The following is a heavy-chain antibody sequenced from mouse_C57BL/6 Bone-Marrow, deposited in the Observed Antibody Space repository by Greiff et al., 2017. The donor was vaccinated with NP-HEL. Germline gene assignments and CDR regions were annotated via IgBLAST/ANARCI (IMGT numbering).Heavy chain of an antibody. D-gene: IGHD2-4*01. CDR1: GYSITSGYY. CDR3: ARDSTMITTRGYWYFDV. Sequence: EVKLLESGPGLVKPSQSLSLTCSVTGYSITSGYYWNWIRQFPGNKLEWMGYISYDGSNNYNPSLKNRISITRDTSKNQFFLKLNSVTTEDTATYYCARDSTMITTRGYWYFDVWGTGTTVTVSS. CDR2: ISYDGSN. V-gene: IGHV3-6*01. J-gene: IGHJ1*03.